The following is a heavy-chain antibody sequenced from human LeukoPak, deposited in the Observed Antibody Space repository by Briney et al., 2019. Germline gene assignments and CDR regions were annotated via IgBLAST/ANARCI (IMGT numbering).Heavy chain of an antibody. CDR3: ASSADGITGTRH. Sequence: SVKVSCKASGGTFNSYTISWVRQAPGQGLEWMGRITPILGIANYAQKFQGRVTITADKSTSTAYMELSSLRSGDTAVYYCASSADGITGTRHWGQGTLVTVSS. CDR2: ITPILGIA. CDR1: GGTFNSYT. D-gene: IGHD1-7*01. J-gene: IGHJ4*02. V-gene: IGHV1-69*02.